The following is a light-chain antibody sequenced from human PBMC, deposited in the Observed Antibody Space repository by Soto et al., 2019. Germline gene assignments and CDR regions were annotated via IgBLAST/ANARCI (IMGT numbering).Light chain of an antibody. CDR3: QQYDNDSWT. V-gene: IGKV1-5*03. Sequence: DIPMTQSPSTLSASVGDRVIITCRASQSISSWLAWYQQKPGKAPNLLIYKASALKSGVPSRFSGSGSGTEFPLTISSLQPDDFATYYCQQYDNDSWTFGQGTKVEIK. CDR1: QSISSW. J-gene: IGKJ1*01. CDR2: KAS.